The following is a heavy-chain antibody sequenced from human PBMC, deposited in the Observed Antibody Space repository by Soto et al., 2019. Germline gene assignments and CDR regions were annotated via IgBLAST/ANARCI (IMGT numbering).Heavy chain of an antibody. CDR1: GFTFRIYA. J-gene: IGHJ6*04. Sequence: GGSLRLSCAASGFTFRIYAMHWVRQAPGKGLECVAVISYDGSNKFYRDSVKGRFTISRDNSKNTLYLQINSLRYEDTAVYYCARGDREDIAVVIGARPGEYGVDVCGKGTTVTLSS. CDR2: ISYDGSNK. D-gene: IGHD2-15*01. CDR3: ARGDREDIAVVIGARPGEYGVDV. V-gene: IGHV3-30-3*01.